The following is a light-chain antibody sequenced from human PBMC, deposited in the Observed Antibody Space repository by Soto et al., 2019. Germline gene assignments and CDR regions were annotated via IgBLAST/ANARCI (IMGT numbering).Light chain of an antibody. V-gene: IGLV1-40*01. CDR3: QSYDSSLSAYV. CDR2: GNS. CDR1: SSNIGAGYD. Sequence: QSVLTQPPSVSGAPGQRVTISCTGSSSNIGAGYDVHWYQQLPGTAPKLLIYGNSNRPSGVPDRFSGSKSGTSASLAITGLQAEDEAYYYCQSYDSSLSAYVFGTGTNVTVL. J-gene: IGLJ1*01.